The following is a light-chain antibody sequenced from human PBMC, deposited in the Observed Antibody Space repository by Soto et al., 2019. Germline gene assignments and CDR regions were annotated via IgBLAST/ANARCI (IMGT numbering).Light chain of an antibody. CDR3: QPYNNWPLT. Sequence: VVLTQSPGTLSLSPGQTTTLSCRASESVGSKVAWYQQKPGQTPRLLIYDTSTRATGVPARFSGSRSGPEFTLTINSLQSEDFAIYYCQPYNNWPLTFGGGTKVDIK. CDR1: ESVGSK. J-gene: IGKJ4*01. V-gene: IGKV3-15*01. CDR2: DTS.